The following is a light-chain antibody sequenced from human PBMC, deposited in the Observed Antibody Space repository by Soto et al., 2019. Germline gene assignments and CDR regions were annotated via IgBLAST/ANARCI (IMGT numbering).Light chain of an antibody. J-gene: IGKJ1*01. CDR3: QQYNSYSWT. Sequence: DIQMAQSPSTLSASVGDRVTITCRASQSISSWLAWYQQKPGKAPKLLIYKASSLEGGVPSRFSGSRSGTEFTLTISSLQPDDFATYYCQQYNSYSWTFGQGTKVDIK. CDR2: KAS. V-gene: IGKV1-5*03. CDR1: QSISSW.